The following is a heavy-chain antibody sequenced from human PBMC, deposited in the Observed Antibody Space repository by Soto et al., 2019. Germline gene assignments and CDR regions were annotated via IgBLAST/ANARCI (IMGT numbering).Heavy chain of an antibody. V-gene: IGHV5-10-1*01. J-gene: IGHJ6*02. CDR1: GYSFTSYW. Sequence: GESLKITCKGSGYSFTSYWISWVRQMPGKGLEWMGRIDPSDSYTNYSPSFQGHVTISADKSISTAYLQWSSLKASDTAMYYCARISSGWSPHYYYYGMDVWGQGTTVTVSS. CDR2: IDPSDSYT. D-gene: IGHD6-19*01. CDR3: ARISSGWSPHYYYYGMDV.